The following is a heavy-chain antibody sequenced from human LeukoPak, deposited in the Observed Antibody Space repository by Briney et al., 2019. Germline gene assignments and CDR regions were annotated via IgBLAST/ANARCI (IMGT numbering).Heavy chain of an antibody. CDR3: ATVFLCSSTSCQDY. CDR1: GYTLTELS. Sequence: ASVNVSCKVSGYTLTELSMHWVRQAPGKGLEWMGGFDPEDGETIYAQKFQGRVTMTEDTSTDTAYMELSSLRSEDTAVYYCATVFLCSSTSCQDYWGQGTLVTVSS. V-gene: IGHV1-24*01. J-gene: IGHJ4*02. D-gene: IGHD2-2*01. CDR2: FDPEDGET.